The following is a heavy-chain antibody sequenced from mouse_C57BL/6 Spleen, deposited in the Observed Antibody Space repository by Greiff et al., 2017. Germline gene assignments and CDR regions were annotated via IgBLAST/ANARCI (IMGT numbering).Heavy chain of an antibody. CDR2: IDPSDSAT. Sequence: VQLQQPGAELVRPGSSVKLSCKASGYTFTSYWMHWVKQRPIQGLEWIGNIDPSDSATHYNQKFKDKATLTVDKSSSTAYMQLSSLTSEDSAVYYCARRGDYEWYFDVWGTGPTVTVSS. V-gene: IGHV1-52*01. CDR3: ARRGDYEWYFDV. CDR1: GYTFTSYW. D-gene: IGHD2-4*01. J-gene: IGHJ1*03.